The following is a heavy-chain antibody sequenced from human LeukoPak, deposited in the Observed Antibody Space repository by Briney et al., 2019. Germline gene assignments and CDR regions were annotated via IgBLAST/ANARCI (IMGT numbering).Heavy chain of an antibody. D-gene: IGHD5-12*01. CDR1: GYTFTGYY. CDR2: SNPNSGGT. CDR3: ARTSVSRGYYGYDSYFDY. J-gene: IGHJ4*02. Sequence: ASVKLSCKASGYTFTGYYMHWLRQAPGQGLGWMGWSNPNSGGTNYAQKFQGRVTMTRDTSISTAYMELSRLRSDDTAVYYCARTSVSRGYYGYDSYFDYWGQGTLVTVSS. V-gene: IGHV1-2*02.